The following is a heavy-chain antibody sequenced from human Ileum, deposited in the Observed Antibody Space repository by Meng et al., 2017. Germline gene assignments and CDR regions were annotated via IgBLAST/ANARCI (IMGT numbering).Heavy chain of an antibody. D-gene: IGHD6-13*01. V-gene: IGHV2-5*02. Sequence: QITCKESGPSLVKPTETLTLTCPFSGFSLSTSGVGVGWIRQPPGKALEWLVVIYWDNDKRYSPSLKSRLTITKDTAKNQVVLAMTNMDPADTATYYCAHRSSYSSTWDTPIFDYWGQGTLVTVSS. CDR3: AHRSSYSSTWDTPIFDY. CDR1: GFSLSTSGVG. CDR2: IYWDNDK. J-gene: IGHJ4*02.